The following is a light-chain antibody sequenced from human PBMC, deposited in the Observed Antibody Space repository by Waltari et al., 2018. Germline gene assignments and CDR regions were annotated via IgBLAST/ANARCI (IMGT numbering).Light chain of an antibody. CDR1: ILSTHY. J-gene: IGLJ3*02. CDR2: KDP. V-gene: IGLV3-25*03. Sequence: SYELTQPPSVSVSPGQTARITCSGDILSTHYAFWYQHKPGQAPFVRIRKDPERPSGIPERFSGSSSVATVTLTISGVQAEDEGDYYCQSADNTGTYWLFGGGTKVTVL. CDR3: QSADNTGTYWL.